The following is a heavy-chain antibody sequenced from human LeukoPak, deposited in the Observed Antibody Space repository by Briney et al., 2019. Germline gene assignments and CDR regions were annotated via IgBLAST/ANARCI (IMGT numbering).Heavy chain of an antibody. CDR2: ISAYNGNT. Sequence: ASVKVSCKASGYTFTSYGISWVRQAPGQGLEWMGWISAYNGNTNYAQKLQGRVTMTTDTSTSTAYMELRSLRSDDTAVYYCARGPFAARPPDDALVVTHFDYWGQGTLATVSS. D-gene: IGHD4-23*01. V-gene: IGHV1-18*01. CDR1: GYTFTSYG. J-gene: IGHJ4*02. CDR3: ARGPFAARPPDDALVVTHFDY.